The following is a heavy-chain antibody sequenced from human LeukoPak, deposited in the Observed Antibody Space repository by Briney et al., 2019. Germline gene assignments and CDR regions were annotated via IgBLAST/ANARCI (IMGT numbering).Heavy chain of an antibody. CDR2: IKQDGSEK. Sequence: GGSLRLSCAASGFTFSSSWMTWVRQAPGKGLEWVANIKQDGSEKYYVDSVKGRFTISRDNAKNSLYLQMNSLRAEDTAVYYCARDNYYGSGNYFDYWGQGTLVTVSS. V-gene: IGHV3-7*01. J-gene: IGHJ4*02. D-gene: IGHD3-10*01. CDR3: ARDNYYGSGNYFDY. CDR1: GFTFSSSW.